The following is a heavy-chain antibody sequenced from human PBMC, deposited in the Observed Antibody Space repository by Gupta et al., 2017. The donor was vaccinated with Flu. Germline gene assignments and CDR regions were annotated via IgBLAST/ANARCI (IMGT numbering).Heavy chain of an antibody. CDR3: ARLHTGGFWFDP. D-gene: IGHD3-16*01. V-gene: IGHV5-51*01. Sequence: VRQMPGKGLEWMGIIYPGDSDTRYSPSFQGQVTISADKSISTAYLQWSSLKASDTAMYYCARLHTGGFWFDPWGQGTLVTVSS. CDR2: IYPGDSDT. J-gene: IGHJ5*02.